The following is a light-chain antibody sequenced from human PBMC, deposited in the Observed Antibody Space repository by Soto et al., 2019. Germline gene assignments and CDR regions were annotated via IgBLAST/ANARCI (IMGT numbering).Light chain of an antibody. J-gene: IGKJ4*01. CDR1: QSVLSTSNNKNY. CDR2: WAS. V-gene: IGKV4-1*01. CDR3: QQYYGAPLT. Sequence: DIVMTQSPDSLAVSLGERATINCKSSQSVLSTSNNKNYLAWHQQKPGQPPKLLMYWASSRESGVPDRFSGSGSGTDFTLTISSLQAEDVAVYYCQQYYGAPLTFGGGTKVEIK.